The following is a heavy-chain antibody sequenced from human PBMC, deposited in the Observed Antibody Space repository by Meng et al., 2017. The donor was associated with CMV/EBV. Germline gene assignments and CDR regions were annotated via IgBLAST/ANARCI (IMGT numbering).Heavy chain of an antibody. CDR2: IIPIFGTA. CDR1: GDTFSSYT. Sequence: SVKVSCKASGDTFSSYTISWVRQAPGQGLEWMGGIIPIFGTANYAQKFQGRVTITTDESTSTAYMELSSLRSEDTAVYYCARDRRGSYSYYYGMDVWGQGTTVTVSS. D-gene: IGHD1-26*01. CDR3: ARDRRGSYSYYYGMDV. J-gene: IGHJ6*02. V-gene: IGHV1-69*05.